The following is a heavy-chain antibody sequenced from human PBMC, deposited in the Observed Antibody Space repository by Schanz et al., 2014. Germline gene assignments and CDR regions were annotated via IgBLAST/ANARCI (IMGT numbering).Heavy chain of an antibody. J-gene: IGHJ5*02. CDR1: GYTFTNHY. Sequence: QVQVIQSGPEVKKPGASVKVSCKASGYTFTNHYLHWVRQAPGQGLEWMGRISPSSGGTNYAQNFQGRVTMTKDTYINTVYMELSTLTSDSTAVYYCARESVSRTRWFDPWGQGTLVTVSS. D-gene: IGHD3-3*01. CDR2: ISPSSGGT. V-gene: IGHV1-2*06. CDR3: ARESVSRTRWFDP.